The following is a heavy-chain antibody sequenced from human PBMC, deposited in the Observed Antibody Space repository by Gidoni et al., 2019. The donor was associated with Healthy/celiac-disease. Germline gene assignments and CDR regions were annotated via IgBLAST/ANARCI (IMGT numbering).Heavy chain of an antibody. CDR2: ISYDGSNK. CDR3: ASIGNIVVVTATENWFDP. J-gene: IGHJ5*02. D-gene: IGHD2-21*02. CDR1: GFTFSSYA. V-gene: IGHV3-30-3*01. Sequence: QVQLVESGGGVVQPGRSLRLSCAASGFTFSSYAMHWVRQAPGKGLGWVAVISYDGSNKYYADSVKGRFTISRDNSKNTLYLQMNSLRAEDTAVYYCASIGNIVVVTATENWFDPWGQGTLVTVSS.